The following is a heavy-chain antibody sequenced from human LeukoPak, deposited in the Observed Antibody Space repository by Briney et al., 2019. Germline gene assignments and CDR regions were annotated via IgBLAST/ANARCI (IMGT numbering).Heavy chain of an antibody. D-gene: IGHD3-16*01. CDR2: ISGRGTTT. Sequence: GGSLRLSCAASGFTFSNYWMSWVRQAPGKGLEWVAPISGRGTTTYYADSVKGRFTISRDNSKNTVYLQMNSLIAEDTALYYCAKATDIVGVLDQWGQGTLVTVSS. J-gene: IGHJ4*02. CDR1: GFTFSNYW. CDR3: AKATDIVGVLDQ. V-gene: IGHV3-23*01.